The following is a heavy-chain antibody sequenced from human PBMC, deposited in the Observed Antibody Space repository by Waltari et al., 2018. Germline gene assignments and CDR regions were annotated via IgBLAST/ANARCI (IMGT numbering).Heavy chain of an antibody. J-gene: IGHJ3*02. CDR3: ARVLTTGTVAFDI. D-gene: IGHD1-7*01. V-gene: IGHV4-38-2*01. Sequence: QVQLRESGPGLVKPSETLSLTCVISGDSLSSNLFWGWIRQSPEKGLEWIGNIYNSGVTYDSPFLKSRVFISIDTPRRQFSLKLTSVTAADTAVYYCARVLTTGTVAFDIWGQGTLVTVSS. CDR2: IYNSGVT. CDR1: GDSLSSNLF.